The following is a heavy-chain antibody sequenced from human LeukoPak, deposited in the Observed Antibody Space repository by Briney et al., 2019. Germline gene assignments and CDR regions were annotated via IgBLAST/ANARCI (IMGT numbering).Heavy chain of an antibody. V-gene: IGHV3-48*01. CDR3: ARVYSDSRLD. Sequence: GGSLRFSCAAAGFSFSSYSMNWVRQAPGKGLEWVSYISGSGNAKHYTDSVKGRFTISRDNGKNALYMQMNSLRAEDTAVYYCARVYSDSRLDWGRGTLLAVSS. CDR2: ISGSGNAK. J-gene: IGHJ4*02. CDR1: GFSFSSYS. D-gene: IGHD3-22*01.